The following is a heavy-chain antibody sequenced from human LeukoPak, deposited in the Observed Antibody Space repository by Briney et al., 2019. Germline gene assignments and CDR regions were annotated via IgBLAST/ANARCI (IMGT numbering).Heavy chain of an antibody. CDR2: IWYDGSNK. CDR1: GPTFRSYG. J-gene: IGHJ6*02. D-gene: IGHD3-16*01. Sequence: GGSLRLSCVASGPTFRSYGMHWVRQAPGKGLEWVAVIWYDGSNKYYADSVKGRFTTSRDNSKNTLYLQMNSLRVEDTAVYYCATLLGGDGMDVWGQGTTVIVPS. V-gene: IGHV3-33*01. CDR3: ATLLGGDGMDV.